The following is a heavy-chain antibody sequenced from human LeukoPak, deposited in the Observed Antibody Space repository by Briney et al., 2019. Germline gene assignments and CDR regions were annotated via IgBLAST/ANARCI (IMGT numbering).Heavy chain of an antibody. CDR3: ARCMSELDYGDYAYYYHMDV. CDR1: GGSISSNC. Sequence: SETLSLTCTVSGGSISSNCWSWIRQPAGKGLEWIGHFYSSTRTTYNPSLESRVTISGDTAKNQFSLKLDSVTAADTAVYFCARCMSELDYGDYAYYYHMDVWGKGTTVTVSS. V-gene: IGHV4-4*07. J-gene: IGHJ6*04. CDR2: FYSSTRT. D-gene: IGHD4-17*01.